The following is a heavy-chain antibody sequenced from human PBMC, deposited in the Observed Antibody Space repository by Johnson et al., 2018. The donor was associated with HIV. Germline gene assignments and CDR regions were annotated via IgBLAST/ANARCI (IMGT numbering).Heavy chain of an antibody. J-gene: IGHJ3*02. CDR2: IKSKTDGGTT. CDR1: GFNFDDYG. CDR3: STDLDSDAFDI. Sequence: VQLVESGGGVVRPGGSLRLSCAASGFNFDDYGMSWVRQAPGKGLEWVGRIKSKTDGGTTDYAEPVKGRFTISRDDSKNTLYLQMNSLKTEDTAVYYCSTDLDSDAFDIWGQGTMVTVSS. V-gene: IGHV3-15*01.